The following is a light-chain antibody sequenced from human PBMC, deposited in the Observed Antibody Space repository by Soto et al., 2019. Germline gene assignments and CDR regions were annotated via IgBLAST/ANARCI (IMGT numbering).Light chain of an antibody. CDR3: QQYRNWPRT. CDR2: GAS. CDR1: QSVSTN. V-gene: IGKV3-15*01. J-gene: IGKJ1*01. Sequence: EIVMTQSPATLSVPPGERATLSCRASQSVSTNFAWYQQKPGQAPRLLIYGASTRATDMPGRFSGRGSGTEFTLTISSLQSEDFAVYYCQQYRNWPRTFGQGTKVDIK.